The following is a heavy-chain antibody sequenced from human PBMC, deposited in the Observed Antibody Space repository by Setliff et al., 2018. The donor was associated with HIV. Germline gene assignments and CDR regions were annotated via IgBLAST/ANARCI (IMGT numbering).Heavy chain of an antibody. J-gene: IGHJ6*02. CDR1: GGSFSDYY. V-gene: IGHV4-59*06. CDR2: ISYTGST. D-gene: IGHD6-6*01. Sequence: PSETLSLTCTVSGGSFSDYYRSWIRQPPGKGLEWIGHISYTGSTYYNPSLKSRLTISIDTSKNQFSLKLSSVTAADTAVYYCARERGSSSGYYYYGMDVWGQGTTVTVSS. CDR3: ARERGSSSGYYYYGMDV.